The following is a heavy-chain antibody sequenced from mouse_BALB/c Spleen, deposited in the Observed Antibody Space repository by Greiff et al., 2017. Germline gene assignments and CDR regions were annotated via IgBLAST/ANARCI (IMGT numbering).Heavy chain of an antibody. D-gene: IGHD4-1*02. V-gene: IGHV5-17*02. CDR2: ISSGSSTI. J-gene: IGHJ2*01. CDR3: ARSTTAHYFDY. CDR1: GFTFSSFG. Sequence: EVKLMESGGGLVQPGGSRKLSCAASGFTFSSFGMHWVRQAPEKGLEWVAYISSGSSTIYYADTVKGRFTISRDNPKNTLFLQMTSLRSEDTAMYYCARSTTAHYFDYWGQGTTLTVSS.